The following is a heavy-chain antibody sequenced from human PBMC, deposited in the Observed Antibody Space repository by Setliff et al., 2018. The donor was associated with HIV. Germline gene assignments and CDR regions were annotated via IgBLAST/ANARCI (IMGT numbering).Heavy chain of an antibody. Sequence: QTGGSLRLSCAVSGFTFGDHAMHWVRQPPGKGLEWVAGISWSSEHTAYAGSVQGRFTISRDNARNSLYLQINSLRGDDTALYYCARDIRRGPSFGIGEAFDNWGRGTTVTVSS. CDR2: ISWSSEHT. CDR3: ARDIRRGPSFGIGEAFDN. V-gene: IGHV3-9*01. D-gene: IGHD1-20*01. J-gene: IGHJ3*02. CDR1: GFTFGDHA.